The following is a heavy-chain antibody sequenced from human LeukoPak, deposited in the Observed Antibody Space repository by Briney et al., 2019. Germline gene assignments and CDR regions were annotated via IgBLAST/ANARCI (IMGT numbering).Heavy chain of an antibody. CDR1: GINFRASG. CDR3: AREGGTVVVGRFDY. J-gene: IGHJ4*02. D-gene: IGHD2-2*01. V-gene: IGHV3-30*02. Sequence: PGGSLRLSCAASGINFRASGMPWVRQAPGMGLEWVTFIQTDGSDKKYAASVAGRFTISRDNSKNTVYLHMNSLRPDDTALYYCAREGGTVVVGRFDYWGQGTLVTVSS. CDR2: IQTDGSDK.